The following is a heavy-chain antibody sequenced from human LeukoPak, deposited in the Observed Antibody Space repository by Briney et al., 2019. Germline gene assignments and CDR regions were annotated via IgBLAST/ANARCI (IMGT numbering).Heavy chain of an antibody. CDR1: GYTFTGYY. D-gene: IGHD3-22*01. J-gene: IGHJ3*02. Sequence: ASVKVSCKASGYTFTGYYMHWVRQAPGQGLEWMGWINPNSGGTNYAQKFQGRVTMTRDTSISTAYMELSRLRSDDTAVYYCARDSTHYYDSLGIWGLGTMVTVSS. CDR3: ARDSTHYYDSLGI. CDR2: INPNSGGT. V-gene: IGHV1-2*02.